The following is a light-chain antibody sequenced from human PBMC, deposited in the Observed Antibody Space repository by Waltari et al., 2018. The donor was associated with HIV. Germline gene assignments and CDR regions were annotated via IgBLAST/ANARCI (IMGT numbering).Light chain of an antibody. CDR2: EVS. V-gene: IGLV2-14*01. J-gene: IGLJ2*01. CDR1: SSDVGGYNY. CDR3: SSYTSSSLVV. Sequence: QSALTQPASVSGSPGQSITLSCTGTSSDVGGYNYVSWYQQHPGKAPKLMIYEVSNRPSGVSNRFSGSKSGNTASLTISGLQAEDEADYYCSSYTSSSLVVFGGGTKLTVL.